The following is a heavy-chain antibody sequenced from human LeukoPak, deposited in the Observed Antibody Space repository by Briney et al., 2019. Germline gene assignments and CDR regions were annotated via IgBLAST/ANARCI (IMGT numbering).Heavy chain of an antibody. J-gene: IGHJ4*02. Sequence: SETLSLTCTVSDDSISDYYRGWIRQPPGKGLEWIGYFHNSGTSTYNPSLKSRVTISADTSKNQFSLKLNSLTTADTAVYYCAREYSSSWSFDYWGQGTLVTVSS. CDR2: FHNSGTS. CDR3: AREYSSSWSFDY. V-gene: IGHV4-59*01. CDR1: DDSISDYY. D-gene: IGHD6-13*01.